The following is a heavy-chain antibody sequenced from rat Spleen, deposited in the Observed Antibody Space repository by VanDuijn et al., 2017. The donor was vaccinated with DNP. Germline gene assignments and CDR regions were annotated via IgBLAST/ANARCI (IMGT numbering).Heavy chain of an antibody. CDR3: ATEDYGYPFDY. CDR1: GFTFSSYD. V-gene: IGHV5-20*01. CDR2: ISYDGGGT. J-gene: IGHJ2*01. D-gene: IGHD1-7*01. Sequence: EVQLVESGGGLLQPGRSLKLSCAASGFTFSSYDMAWVRQAPSKGLEWVASISYDGGGTYYRDSVKGRFTISRDNAKSTLYLQMDSLRSEDTATYYCATEDYGYPFDYWGQGVMVTVSS.